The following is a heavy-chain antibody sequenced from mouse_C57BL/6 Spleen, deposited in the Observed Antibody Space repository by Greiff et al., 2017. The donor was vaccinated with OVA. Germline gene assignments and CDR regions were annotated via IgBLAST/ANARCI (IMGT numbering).Heavy chain of an antibody. Sequence: VQLQQPGAELVMPGASVKLSCKASGYTFTSYWMHWVKQRPGQGLEWIGEIDPSDSYTNYNQKFKGKSTLTVDKSSRTAYMQLSSLTSEYSAVYYCAASYYDGSSRNYFDYWGQGTTLTVSS. V-gene: IGHV1-69*01. J-gene: IGHJ2*01. CDR1: GYTFTSYW. CDR2: IDPSDSYT. CDR3: AASYYDGSSRNYFDY. D-gene: IGHD1-1*01.